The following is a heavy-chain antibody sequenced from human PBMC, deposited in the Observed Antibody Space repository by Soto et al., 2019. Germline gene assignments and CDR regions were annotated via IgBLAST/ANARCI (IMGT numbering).Heavy chain of an antibody. D-gene: IGHD6-13*01. CDR1: GFTFSSYG. J-gene: IGHJ6*02. V-gene: IGHV3-30*18. Sequence: QVQLVESGGGVVQPGRSLRLSCAASGFTFSSYGMHWVRQAPGKGLEWVAVISYDGSNKYYADSVKGRFTISRGNSKNTLYLQMNSLRAEDTAVYYCAKSDLRPRIAAAGTTSYYYYGMDVWGQGTTVTVSS. CDR2: ISYDGSNK. CDR3: AKSDLRPRIAAAGTTSYYYYGMDV.